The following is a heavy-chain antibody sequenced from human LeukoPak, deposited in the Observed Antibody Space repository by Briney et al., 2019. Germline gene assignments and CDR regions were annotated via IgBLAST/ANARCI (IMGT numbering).Heavy chain of an antibody. Sequence: SETLSLTCAVYGGSFSSHHWGWIRQSPGKGLEWIGSIYYGQTIYYNPSLNSRVTISVGTSKDQFTLQLNSVTAADTAVYYCVRHDGRGGATMGAFDSWGQGSLVTVSS. V-gene: IGHV4-39*01. CDR3: VRHDGRGGATMGAFDS. CDR1: GGSFSSHH. D-gene: IGHD4/OR15-4a*01. J-gene: IGHJ5*01. CDR2: IYYGQTI.